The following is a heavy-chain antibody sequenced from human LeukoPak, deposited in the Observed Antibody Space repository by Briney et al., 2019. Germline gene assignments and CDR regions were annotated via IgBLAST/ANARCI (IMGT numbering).Heavy chain of an antibody. V-gene: IGHV3-7*01. J-gene: IGHJ4*02. CDR3: ARDPVEWELLLDY. CDR1: GFTFSSYW. Sequence: GGSLRLSCAASGFTFSSYWMSWVRQAPGKRLEWVANMNIDGSEKYYADSAKGRFTISRDNARNSVYLQMNSLRVEDTAVYYCARDPVEWELLLDYWGQGTLVTASS. D-gene: IGHD1-26*01. CDR2: MNIDGSEK.